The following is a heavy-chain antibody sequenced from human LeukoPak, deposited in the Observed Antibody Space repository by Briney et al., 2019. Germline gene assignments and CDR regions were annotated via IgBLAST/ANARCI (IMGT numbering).Heavy chain of an antibody. CDR2: ISYDGSNK. Sequence: GGSLRLSCAASGFTFSSYGLHWVRQAPGKGLEWVAVISYDGSNKYYADSVEGRFTISRDNSENTLYLQMNSLRAEDTAVYYCAMRTPTAGTFDYWGQGTLVIVSS. D-gene: IGHD6-19*01. CDR1: GFTFSSYG. CDR3: AMRTPTAGTFDY. J-gene: IGHJ4*02. V-gene: IGHV3-30*03.